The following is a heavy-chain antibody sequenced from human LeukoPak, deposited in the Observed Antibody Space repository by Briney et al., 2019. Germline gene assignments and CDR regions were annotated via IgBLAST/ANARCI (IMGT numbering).Heavy chain of an antibody. J-gene: IGHJ4*02. CDR3: ARGHYDILTASYKWTPDY. CDR2: INWKTGNG. D-gene: IGHD3-9*01. CDR1: GFNFDDYA. V-gene: IGHV3-9*01. Sequence: PGRSLRLSCAVSGFNFDDYAMHWVRQAPGRGLEWVSGINWKTGNGIYADSVKGRLTTSRDNAKNSLSLQLSSLRAEDTAVYYCARGHYDILTASYKWTPDYWGQGILVTVSS.